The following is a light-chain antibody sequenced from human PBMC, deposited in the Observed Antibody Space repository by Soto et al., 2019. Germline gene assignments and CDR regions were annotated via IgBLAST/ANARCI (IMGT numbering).Light chain of an antibody. Sequence: QSALTQPASVSGSPGQSITISCTGTSSDVGGYSYVSWFQQHPGKVPKLMIYDVTNRPSGVSNRFSASKSGNTASLTISGLQAEDEADYYCSSYAGSHTYVFGSGTKLTVL. CDR3: SSYAGSHTYV. V-gene: IGLV2-14*01. CDR2: DVT. CDR1: SSDVGGYSY. J-gene: IGLJ1*01.